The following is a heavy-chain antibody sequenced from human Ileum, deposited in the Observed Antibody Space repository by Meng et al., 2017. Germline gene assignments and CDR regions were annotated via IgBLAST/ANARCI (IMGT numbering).Heavy chain of an antibody. Sequence: QVQVAESGAEVKTPGASVKVSCKASGYTFSSLHINWVRQATGQGPEWMGWMSPENGNTAYAQKFQGRVTMTRDTSVSTAYMELSGLTSDDSGVYYCARGVNAGVDYWGQGTLVTVSS. D-gene: IGHD7-27*01. CDR1: GYTFSSLH. CDR2: MSPENGNT. V-gene: IGHV1-8*01. J-gene: IGHJ4*02. CDR3: ARGVNAGVDY.